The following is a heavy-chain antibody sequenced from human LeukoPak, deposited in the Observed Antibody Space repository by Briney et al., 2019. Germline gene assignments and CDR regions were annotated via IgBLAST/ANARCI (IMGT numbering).Heavy chain of an antibody. V-gene: IGHV3-7*01. CDR2: IKQDGIER. Sequence: PGGSLRLSCAASGFTFSSYWMSWVRQAPGKGLEWVANIKQDGIERYYVDSVKGRFTISRDNAKHSLYLQMNSLRAEDTAVYYCARRRCTSTSCFADYWGQGTLVTVSS. CDR1: GFTFSSYW. CDR3: ARRRCTSTSCFADY. D-gene: IGHD2-2*01. J-gene: IGHJ4*02.